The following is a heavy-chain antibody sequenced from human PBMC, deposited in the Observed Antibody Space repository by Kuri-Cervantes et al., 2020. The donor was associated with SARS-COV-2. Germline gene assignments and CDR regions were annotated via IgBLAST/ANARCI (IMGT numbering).Heavy chain of an antibody. CDR1: GASISSSTYY. CDR2: IYESGDT. D-gene: IGHD3-3*02. Sequence: SETLSLTCTVSGASISSSTYYWGWIRQSPGKGLEWLGSIYESGDTYYSSSLKSRLSLSVDTSKNQFSLKLTSVTAADTAIYYCARHYAFGRFHKWGQGTQVTVSS. V-gene: IGHV4-39*01. J-gene: IGHJ4*02. CDR3: ARHYAFGRFHK.